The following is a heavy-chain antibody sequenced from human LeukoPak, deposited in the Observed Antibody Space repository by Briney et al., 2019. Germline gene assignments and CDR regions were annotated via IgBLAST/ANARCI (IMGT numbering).Heavy chain of an antibody. CDR2: INPHTGGT. V-gene: IGHV1-2*02. D-gene: IGHD1-26*01. J-gene: IGHJ6*03. Sequence: ASVKVSCKASGYTFTDYFIHWVRQAPGQGLEWMGWINPHTGGTDYAQKFQGRVTMTRDTSISTAYIDLSRLRSDDTAVYYCAWYSSGSSPWYMDVWGKGTTVTVSS. CDR3: AWYSSGSSPWYMDV. CDR1: GYTFTDYF.